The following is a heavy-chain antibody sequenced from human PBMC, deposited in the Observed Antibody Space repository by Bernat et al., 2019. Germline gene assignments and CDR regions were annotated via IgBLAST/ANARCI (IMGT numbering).Heavy chain of an antibody. CDR3: ARDSRFSGVYYMDV. CDR2: IWYDGSNK. CDR1: GFTFSSYG. Sequence: QVQLVESVGGVVQPGRSLRLSCAASGFTFSSYGMHWVRQAPGKGLEWVAVIWYDGSNKYYADSVKGRFTISIDNSKNTMYLQMNSLRAEDTAVYYCARDSRFSGVYYMDVWGKGNTVNVSS. D-gene: IGHD3-3*01. J-gene: IGHJ6*03. V-gene: IGHV3-33*01.